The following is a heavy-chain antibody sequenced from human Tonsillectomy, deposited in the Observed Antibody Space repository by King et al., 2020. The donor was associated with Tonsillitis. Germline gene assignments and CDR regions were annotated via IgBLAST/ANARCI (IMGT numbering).Heavy chain of an antibody. CDR3: ARERACYYYDSIHYYYYGMDV. J-gene: IGHJ6*02. Sequence: VQLVESGGGVVQPGRSLRLSCAASGFTFSSYAMHWVRQAPGKGLEWVALISYDGSNKHYADSVKGRFTISRDNSKNTLYLQMNSLRAEDTAVYYCARERACYYYDSIHYYYYGMDVWGQGTTVTVSS. V-gene: IGHV3-30-3*01. D-gene: IGHD3-22*01. CDR1: GFTFSSYA. CDR2: ISYDGSNK.